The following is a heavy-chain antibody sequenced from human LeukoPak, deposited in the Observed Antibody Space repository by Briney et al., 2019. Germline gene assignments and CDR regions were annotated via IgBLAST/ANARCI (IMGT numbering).Heavy chain of an antibody. CDR1: GFTFSSYW. CDR3: ARVRAYYYDSSGYQDY. CDR2: IKQDGSEK. D-gene: IGHD3-22*01. V-gene: IGHV3-7*01. Sequence: GGSLRLSCAASGFTFSSYWMSWVRQAPGKGLEWVANIKQDGSEKYYVDSVKGRFTISRDNAKNSLYLQMNSLRAEDTAVYYCARVRAYYYDSSGYQDYWGQGTLVTVS. J-gene: IGHJ4*02.